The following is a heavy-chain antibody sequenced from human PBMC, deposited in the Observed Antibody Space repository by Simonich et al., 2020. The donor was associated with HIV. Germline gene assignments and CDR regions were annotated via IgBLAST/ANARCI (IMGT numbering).Heavy chain of an antibody. J-gene: IGHJ4*02. Sequence: QVQLQQWGAGLLTPSETLSLTCAVYGGSFSGYYWSWIRKPPGKGLEWIGEINHSGSNNYNPSLKSRVTISVDTSKNQFSLKLSSVTAADTAVYYCARGFYQRLYYFDYWGQGTLVTVSS. V-gene: IGHV4-34*01. CDR3: ARGFYQRLYYFDY. D-gene: IGHD2-2*01. CDR1: GGSFSGYY. CDR2: INHSGSN.